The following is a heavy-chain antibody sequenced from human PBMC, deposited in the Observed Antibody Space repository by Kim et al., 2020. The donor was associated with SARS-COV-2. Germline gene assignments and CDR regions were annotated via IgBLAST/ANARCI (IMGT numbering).Heavy chain of an antibody. CDR3: ARPGLEGSGSYFKADDFDY. D-gene: IGHD3-10*01. CDR2: ISSSSSYI. J-gene: IGHJ4*02. CDR1: GFTFSSYS. Sequence: GGSLRLSCAASGFTFSSYSMNWVRQAPGKGLEWVSSISSSSSYIYYADSVKGRFTISRDNAKNSLYLQMNSLRAEDTAVYYCARPGLEGSGSYFKADDFDYWGQGTLVTVSS. V-gene: IGHV3-21*01.